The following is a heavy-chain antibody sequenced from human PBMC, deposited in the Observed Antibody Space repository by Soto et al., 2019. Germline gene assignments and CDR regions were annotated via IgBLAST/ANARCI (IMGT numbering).Heavy chain of an antibody. D-gene: IGHD3-22*01. Sequence: PGGSLRLSCAASGFTFSSYWMSWVRQAPGRGLEWMANIKYDGSEQYYVDSVKGRLTISRDNAKNSLYLQMNSLRAEDTAVYYCASSPHKDSRPDYWGQGTLVTVSS. CDR3: ASSPHKDSRPDY. J-gene: IGHJ4*02. CDR1: GFTFSSYW. CDR2: IKYDGSEQ. V-gene: IGHV3-7*03.